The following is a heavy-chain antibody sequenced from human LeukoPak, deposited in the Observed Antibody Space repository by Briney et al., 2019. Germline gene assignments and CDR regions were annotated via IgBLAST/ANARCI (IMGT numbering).Heavy chain of an antibody. CDR1: GVIFNNYS. Sequence: GRPLRPFCTASGVIFNNYSMHWVRRAPSKGLEWVALISYNETNKYYPDSVKGRFTISRDSSKNTVYLQMGSLRADDTAVYYCARVGGSGWYGYIDYWGQGTLVRVSS. CDR2: ISYNETNK. V-gene: IGHV3-30*14. CDR3: ARVGGSGWYGYIDY. J-gene: IGHJ4*02. D-gene: IGHD6-19*01.